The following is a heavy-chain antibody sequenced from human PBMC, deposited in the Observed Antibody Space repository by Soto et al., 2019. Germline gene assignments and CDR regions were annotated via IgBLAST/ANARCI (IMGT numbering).Heavy chain of an antibody. CDR1: GYTFTSYY. CDR2: INPSGGST. CDR3: ARYDILTGDYYYGMDV. D-gene: IGHD3-9*01. J-gene: IGHJ6*02. Sequence: ASVKVSCKASGYTFTSYYMHWVRQAPGQGLEWMGIINPSGGSTSYAQKFQGRVTMTRDTSTSTVYMELSSLRSEDTAVYYCARYDILTGDYYYGMDVWGQGTTVTVSS. V-gene: IGHV1-46*01.